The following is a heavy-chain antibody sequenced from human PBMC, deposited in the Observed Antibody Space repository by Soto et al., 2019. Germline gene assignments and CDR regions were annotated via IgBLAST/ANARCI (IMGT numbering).Heavy chain of an antibody. Sequence: LTSAVSGGTTSIAGDSWSWNSHHPGKGLEWIGYIYYSGSTYYNPSLKSRVTISVDTSKNQFSLKLSSVTAADTAVYYGAREGPGSSKPNWFEPWGQGTLVTVS. CDR2: IYYSGST. V-gene: IGHV4-31*11. J-gene: IGHJ5*02. CDR1: GGTTSIAGDS. D-gene: IGHD6-6*01. CDR3: AREGPGSSKPNWFEP.